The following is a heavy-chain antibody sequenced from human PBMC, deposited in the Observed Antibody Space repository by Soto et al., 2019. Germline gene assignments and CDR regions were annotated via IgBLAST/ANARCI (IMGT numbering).Heavy chain of an antibody. V-gene: IGHV4-39*01. CDR1: GGSISSSSYY. CDR3: ARHAYYDFWSGYYEWWFDP. J-gene: IGHJ5*02. D-gene: IGHD3-3*01. Sequence: SETLSLTCTVSGGSISSSSYYWGWIRQPPGKGLEWIGSIYYSGSTYYNPSLKSRVTISVDTSKNQFSLKLSSVTAADTAVYYCARHAYYDFWSGYYEWWFDPWGQGTLVTVSS. CDR2: IYYSGST.